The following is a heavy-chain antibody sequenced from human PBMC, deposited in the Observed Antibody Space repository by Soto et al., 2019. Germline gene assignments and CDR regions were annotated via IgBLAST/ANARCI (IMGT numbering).Heavy chain of an antibody. CDR2: LYSSGST. V-gene: IGHV4-59*01. Sequence: QVQLQESCPGLVKPSETLSLTCTVPGGYISTYYWSWIRQPPGRGLEWIGNLYSSGSTYYNPSLKSRVIIEVDTSKNQFSLRLSSVTAADTAVYYCASTYYYYYMDVWGKGTTVIVS. CDR3: ASTYYYYYMDV. CDR1: GGYISTYY. J-gene: IGHJ6*03.